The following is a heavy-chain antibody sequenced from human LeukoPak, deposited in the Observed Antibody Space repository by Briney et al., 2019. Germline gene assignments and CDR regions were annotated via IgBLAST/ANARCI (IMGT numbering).Heavy chain of an antibody. D-gene: IGHD2-2*01. V-gene: IGHV3-30-3*01. J-gene: IGHJ4*02. Sequence: GGSLRLSCAASGFPFSSYALPWVRQAPGKGLEWVAVISSDGSNKYYADSVRGRFTISRDNSQNTLFLQMNTLSAEDTAVYYCATNTDCSSVNCHRQFDYWGQGTLVTVSS. CDR1: GFPFSSYA. CDR2: ISSDGSNK. CDR3: ATNTDCSSVNCHRQFDY.